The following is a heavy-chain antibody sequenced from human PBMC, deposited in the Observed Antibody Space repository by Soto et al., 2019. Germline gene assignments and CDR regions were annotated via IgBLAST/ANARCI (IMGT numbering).Heavy chain of an antibody. CDR3: ARGRNTSTLGP. J-gene: IGHJ5*02. CDR1: GYTFTSYA. CDR2: INAGNGNT. Sequence: SLYVSCNASGYTFTSYAMHWVLQAPGQRLEWMGWINAGNGNTKYSQKFQGRVTITRDTSASTAYMELSSLRSEDTAVYYCARGRNTSTLGPWGQGTLGTVSS. V-gene: IGHV1-3*01. D-gene: IGHD5-12*01.